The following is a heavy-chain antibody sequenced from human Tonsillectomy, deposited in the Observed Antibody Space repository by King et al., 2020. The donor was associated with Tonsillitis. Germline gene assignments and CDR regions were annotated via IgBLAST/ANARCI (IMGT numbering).Heavy chain of an antibody. V-gene: IGHV5-51*01. CDR2: IYPGDSDT. D-gene: IGHD4-23*01. CDR3: ARHRLRWEQGRYFDL. Sequence: QLVQSGAEVKKPGESLKISCKGSGYSFTSYWIGWVRQMPGKGLEWMGIIYPGDSDTRYSPSFQGQVTISADKSISTAYLPWSSLKASDTAMYYCARHRLRWEQGRYFDLWGRGTLVTVSS. CDR1: GYSFTSYW. J-gene: IGHJ2*01.